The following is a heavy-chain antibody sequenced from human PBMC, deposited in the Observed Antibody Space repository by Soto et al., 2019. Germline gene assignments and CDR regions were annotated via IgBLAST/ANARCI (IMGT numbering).Heavy chain of an antibody. Sequence: GESLRISCRGSGGSFSRHWVAWVRQMPEKGLEWIGTIYPGDSDTKYSSAFRGHVTISADTSVSTAYLQWRSLEATDSAIYYCARYSGSYWHYLDFWGQGTLVTVSS. D-gene: IGHD1-26*01. CDR3: ARYSGSYWHYLDF. J-gene: IGHJ4*02. CDR2: IYPGDSDT. V-gene: IGHV5-51*01. CDR1: GGSFSRHW.